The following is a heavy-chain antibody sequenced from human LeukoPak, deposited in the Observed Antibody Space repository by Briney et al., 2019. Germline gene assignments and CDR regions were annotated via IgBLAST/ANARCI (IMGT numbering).Heavy chain of an antibody. D-gene: IGHD3-3*01. J-gene: IGHJ4*02. V-gene: IGHV3-23*01. CDR3: AKRRFLESTPYYFDY. Sequence: GGSLRLSCAASGFTFSSYTLSWVRQAPGRGLEWVSTISGGGDYTSYADSVMGRFTISRDNSKNTLYLQMNGLRVEDSALYYCAKRRFLESTPYYFDYWGQGTLVTVSS. CDR2: ISGGGDYT. CDR1: GFTFSSYT.